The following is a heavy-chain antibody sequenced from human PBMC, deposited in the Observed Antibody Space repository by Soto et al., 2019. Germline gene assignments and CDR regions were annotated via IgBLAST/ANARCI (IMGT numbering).Heavy chain of an antibody. Sequence: SGPTLVNPTQTLTLTCTFSGFSLSTSGMCVSWIRQPPGKALEWLARIDWDDDKYYSTSLKTRLTISKDTSKNQVVLTMTNMDPVDTATYYCARSSIVVVPAAMILRYYYYYMDVWGKGTTVTVSS. V-gene: IGHV2-70*11. D-gene: IGHD2-2*01. CDR3: ARSSIVVVPAAMILRYYYYYMDV. J-gene: IGHJ6*03. CDR2: IDWDDDK. CDR1: GFSLSTSGMC.